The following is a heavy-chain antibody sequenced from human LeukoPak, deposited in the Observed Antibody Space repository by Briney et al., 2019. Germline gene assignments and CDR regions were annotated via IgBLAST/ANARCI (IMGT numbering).Heavy chain of an antibody. D-gene: IGHD1-14*01. CDR2: ITGSGGST. CDR3: AKLGISDGIDY. Sequence: PGGSLRLSCAASGFTFSSHGMTWVRHAPGKGLEWGSSITGSGGSTFYAASVKGRFTISRDNSKNTLYLQMNSLRAEDTAVYYCAKLGISDGIDYWGQGTLVTVSS. CDR1: GFTFSSHG. J-gene: IGHJ4*02. V-gene: IGHV3-23*01.